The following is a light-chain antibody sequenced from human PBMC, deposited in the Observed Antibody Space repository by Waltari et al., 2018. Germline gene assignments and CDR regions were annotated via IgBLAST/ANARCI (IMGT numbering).Light chain of an antibody. V-gene: IGLV3-1*01. J-gene: IGLJ2*01. CDR1: KLGAKY. CDR2: QDN. CDR3: QAWDSNTGEV. Sequence: SYVLTQPPSVSVSPGRTASIICSGDKLGAKYAFWYQQKSGQSPVLVIFQDNKRPSGLPERFSGSNSGNTATLTISGTQAMDEADYYCQAWDSNTGEVFGGGTKLTVL.